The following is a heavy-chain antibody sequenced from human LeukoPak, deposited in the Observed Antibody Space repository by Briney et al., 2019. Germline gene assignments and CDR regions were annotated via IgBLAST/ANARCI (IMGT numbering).Heavy chain of an antibody. CDR1: GASISSGNYY. CDR3: ARGHTGQNWFDP. Sequence: PSQTLSLTCTVSGASISSGNYYWSWIRQTAGKGLEWIGRIHVTGRTDYNPSLKSRVTVSLDTAKNQYSLQLSLVSAADTAIYYRARGHTGQNWFDPWGQGTLVTVSS. CDR2: IHVTGRT. D-gene: IGHD2-8*02. J-gene: IGHJ5*02. V-gene: IGHV4-61*02.